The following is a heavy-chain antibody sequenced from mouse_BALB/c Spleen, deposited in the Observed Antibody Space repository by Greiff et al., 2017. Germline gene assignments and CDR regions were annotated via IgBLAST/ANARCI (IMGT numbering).Heavy chain of an antibody. Sequence: EVKLMESGGGLVQPGGSMKLSCVASGFTFSNYWMNWVRQSPEKGLEWVAEIRLKSNNYATHYAESVKGRFTISRDDSKSSVYLQMNNLRAEDTGIYYCMGTTVVATYYFDYWGQGTTLTVSS. CDR1: GFTFSNYW. V-gene: IGHV6-6*02. CDR3: MGTTVVATYYFDY. J-gene: IGHJ2*01. CDR2: IRLKSNNYAT. D-gene: IGHD1-1*01.